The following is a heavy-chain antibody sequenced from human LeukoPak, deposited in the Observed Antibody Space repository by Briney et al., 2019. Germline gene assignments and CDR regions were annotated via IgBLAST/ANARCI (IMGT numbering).Heavy chain of an antibody. CDR1: GYTFTSYG. D-gene: IGHD5-24*01. J-gene: IGHJ5*02. CDR2: ISAYNGNT. CDR3: ARGRPDGPFDP. V-gene: IGHV1-18*01. Sequence: ASVKLSCKASGYTFTSYGISWVRQAPGQGLEWMGWISAYNGNTKYAQKLQGRVTMTTDTSTSTAYMELRSLRSDDAAVYYCARGRPDGPFDPWGQGTLVTVSS.